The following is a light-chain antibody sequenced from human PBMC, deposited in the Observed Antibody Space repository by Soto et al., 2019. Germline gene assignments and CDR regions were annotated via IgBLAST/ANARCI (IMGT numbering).Light chain of an antibody. Sequence: DFKMTQSPSTLSATVGDRVTITCRASQSISSWLAWYQQKPGKAPKLLIYDASSLESGVPSRFSGSGSGTEFTLTISSLQPDDLATYYCQHYNSFPWTFGQGTKVDIK. CDR1: QSISSW. J-gene: IGKJ1*01. V-gene: IGKV1-5*01. CDR2: DAS. CDR3: QHYNSFPWT.